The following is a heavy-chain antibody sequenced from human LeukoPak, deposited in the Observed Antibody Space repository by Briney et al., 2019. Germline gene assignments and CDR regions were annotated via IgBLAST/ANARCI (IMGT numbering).Heavy chain of an antibody. CDR1: GGSFSGYY. Sequence: PSETLSLTCAVYGGSFSGYYWNWIRQPPGKGLEWIGEINHSGSTNYNPSLKSRVTISVDTSNNEFSLNLNSVTAADTAVYYCARRPQHYYGSGSYPNAFDIWGQGTMVTVSS. J-gene: IGHJ3*02. D-gene: IGHD3-10*01. CDR3: ARRPQHYYGSGSYPNAFDI. V-gene: IGHV4-34*01. CDR2: INHSGST.